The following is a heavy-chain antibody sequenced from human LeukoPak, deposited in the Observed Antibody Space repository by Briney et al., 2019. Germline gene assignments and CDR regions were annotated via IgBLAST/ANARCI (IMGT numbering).Heavy chain of an antibody. J-gene: IGHJ4*02. CDR1: GFTFSSYS. CDR2: ISGSGGST. Sequence: GGSLRLSCAASGFTFSSYSMNWVRQAPGKGLEWVSAISGSGGSTYYADSVKGRFTISRDNSKNTLYLQMNSLRAEDTAVYYCTKEEAAAGSFDYWGQGTLVTVSS. CDR3: TKEEAAAGSFDY. D-gene: IGHD6-13*01. V-gene: IGHV3-23*01.